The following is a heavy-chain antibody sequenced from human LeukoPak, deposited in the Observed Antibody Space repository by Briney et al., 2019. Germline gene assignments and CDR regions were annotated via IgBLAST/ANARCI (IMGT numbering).Heavy chain of an antibody. D-gene: IGHD3-16*01. V-gene: IGHV4-59*11. Sequence: SETLSLTCTVSGGSISGHYWSWIRQSPEKGLEWIGYIYYHEGTNYGGTNYNPSLGGRVTISVDTSKNQFSLKLSSVTAADTAVYYCASGVDPERPLDYWGQGTLVTVSS. J-gene: IGHJ4*02. CDR2: IYYHEGTNYGGT. CDR3: ASGVDPERPLDY. CDR1: GGSISGHY.